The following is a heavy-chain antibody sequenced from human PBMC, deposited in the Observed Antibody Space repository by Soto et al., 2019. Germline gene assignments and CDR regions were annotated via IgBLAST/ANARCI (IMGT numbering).Heavy chain of an antibody. V-gene: IGHV1-3*01. CDR3: ARDPGGYSYGYDYYYYYGMDV. D-gene: IGHD5-18*01. CDR1: GYTFTSYA. CDR2: INAGNGNT. J-gene: IGHJ6*02. Sequence: GXSVKVCCKASGYTFTSYAMHWVRQAPGQRLEWMGWINAGNGNTKYSQKFQGRATITRDTSASTAYMELSSLRSEDTAVYYCARDPGGYSYGYDYYYYYGMDVWGQGTTVTVSS.